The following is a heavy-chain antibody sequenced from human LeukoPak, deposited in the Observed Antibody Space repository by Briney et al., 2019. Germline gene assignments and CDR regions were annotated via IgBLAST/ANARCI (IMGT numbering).Heavy chain of an antibody. D-gene: IGHD1-26*01. Sequence: GGSLRLSCVVSGFTFSRYWMSWLRQAPGKGLEWVANIKEDGNEKYYVDSVKSRFTISRDNAQNSLYLQVNSLRAEDTAVYYCAKGGKWDVTPFDYWGQGTLVTVSS. CDR1: GFTFSRYW. V-gene: IGHV3-7*03. CDR3: AKGGKWDVTPFDY. J-gene: IGHJ4*02. CDR2: IKEDGNEK.